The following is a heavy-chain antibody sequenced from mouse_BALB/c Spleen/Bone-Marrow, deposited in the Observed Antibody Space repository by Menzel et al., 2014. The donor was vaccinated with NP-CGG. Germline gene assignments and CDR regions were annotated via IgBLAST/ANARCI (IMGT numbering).Heavy chain of an antibody. CDR3: TSPQLGRDY. V-gene: IGHV1S81*02. J-gene: IGHJ2*01. D-gene: IGHD4-1*02. Sequence: VQLVESGAELVKPGASVKLSCKASGYTFTSYWMYWVKQRPGQGLEWIGEINPSNGRTDYNEKFKTKATLTVDSSSGTAYMQLSSLTSEDSAVYYCTSPQLGRDYWGQGTTLTVSS. CDR1: GYTFTSYW. CDR2: INPSNGRT.